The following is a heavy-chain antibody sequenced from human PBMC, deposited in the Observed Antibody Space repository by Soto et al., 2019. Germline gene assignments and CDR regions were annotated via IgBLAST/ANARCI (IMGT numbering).Heavy chain of an antibody. CDR1: GYSFTSYW. CDR2: IYPGDSDT. V-gene: IGHV5-51*01. CDR3: LAGGPTLYDSSGYYYPDY. D-gene: IGHD3-22*01. Sequence: PGESLKISCKGSGYSFTSYWIGWVRQMPGKGLEWMGIIYPGDSDTRYSPSFQGQVTISADKSIGTAYLQWSSLKASDTAMYYCLAGGPTLYDSSGYYYPDYWGQGTLVTVSS. J-gene: IGHJ4*02.